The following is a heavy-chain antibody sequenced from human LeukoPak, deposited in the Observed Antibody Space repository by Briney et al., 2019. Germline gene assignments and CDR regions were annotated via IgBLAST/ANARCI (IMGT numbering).Heavy chain of an antibody. J-gene: IGHJ5*02. CDR2: IYCSGST. CDR3: ARNPKYYDILTGYYKFDP. Sequence: NSSETLSLTCTVSGGSISSYYWSWIRQPPGKGLEWIGYIYCSGSTNYNPSLKSRVTISVDTSKNQFSLKLSSVTAADTAVYYCARNPKYYDILTGYYKFDPWGQGTLVTVSS. CDR1: GGSISSYY. D-gene: IGHD3-9*01. V-gene: IGHV4-59*01.